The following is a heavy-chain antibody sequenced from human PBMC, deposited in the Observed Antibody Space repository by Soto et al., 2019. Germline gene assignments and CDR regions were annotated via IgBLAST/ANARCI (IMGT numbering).Heavy chain of an antibody. CDR2: INHLGSI. D-gene: IGHD2-21*01. Sequence: SETGSLTCVVSGGSLSDYFWSWIRQPPGMALEWIGEINHLGSINYNPSLKSRVTMSVDTSKNQFSLTLNSVTAADTATYYCARGGISHWAYFYYMDVWDRGTTVTVSS. J-gene: IGHJ6*03. CDR1: GGSLSDYF. V-gene: IGHV4-34*01. CDR3: ARGGISHWAYFYYMDV.